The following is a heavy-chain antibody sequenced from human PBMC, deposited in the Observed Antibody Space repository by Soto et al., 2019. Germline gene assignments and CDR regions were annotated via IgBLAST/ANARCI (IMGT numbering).Heavy chain of an antibody. CDR1: GDTFNFYS. Sequence: QVQLVQSGAAVKKPGSSVKVSCKASGDTFNFYSINWVRQAPGLGLEWMGRTIPMLSMSNSAQKFQGRLIISAENSTRKAYRDWGGWGSGDRALYYCAPSYGSGSQPFDYGGQGALVTVSP. V-gene: IGHV1-69*02. CDR2: TIPMLSMS. J-gene: IGHJ4*02. CDR3: APSYGSGSQPFDY. D-gene: IGHD3-10*01.